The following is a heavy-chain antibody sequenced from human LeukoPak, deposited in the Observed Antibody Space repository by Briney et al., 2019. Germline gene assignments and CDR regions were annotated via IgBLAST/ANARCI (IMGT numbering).Heavy chain of an antibody. Sequence: GGSLRLSCAASGFTFTSYSMNWVPQAPGKGLEWVSTISGGGGSTYYADSVKGRFTISRDNSKNTLYLQVNSLRAEDTAVYYCAKEGPYSNYFEYWGQGSLVTVSS. J-gene: IGHJ4*02. CDR3: AKEGPYSNYFEY. V-gene: IGHV3-23*01. D-gene: IGHD4-11*01. CDR1: GFTFTSYS. CDR2: ISGGGGST.